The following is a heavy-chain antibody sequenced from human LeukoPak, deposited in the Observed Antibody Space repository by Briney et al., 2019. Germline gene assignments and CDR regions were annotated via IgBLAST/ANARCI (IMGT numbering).Heavy chain of an antibody. CDR3: ARGRRSYESPSFFDF. J-gene: IGHJ4*02. CDR2: TRNKAYSYTT. D-gene: IGHD1-26*01. CDR1: GFTFSDHY. Sequence: PGGSLRLSCAPSGFTFSDHYMGWVRQAPGKGLEWVGRTRNKAYSYTTTYAASVKGRFTISRDDSKNLVFLQMNSLKTEDTAVYYCARGRRSYESPSFFDFWGQGTLVSVSS. V-gene: IGHV3-72*01.